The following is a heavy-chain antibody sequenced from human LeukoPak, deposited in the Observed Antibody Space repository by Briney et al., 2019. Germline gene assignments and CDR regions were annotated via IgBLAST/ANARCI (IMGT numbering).Heavy chain of an antibody. V-gene: IGHV5-51*06. Sequence: GESLKISCKGSGYSFTSYWIGWVRQMPGKGLEWMGIIYPGDSDTRYSPSFQGQVTISADKSISTAYLQWSSLKASDTAMYYCAKAGYCSSTSCYFGWFDPWGQGTLVTVSS. J-gene: IGHJ5*02. D-gene: IGHD2-2*01. CDR3: AKAGYCSSTSCYFGWFDP. CDR2: IYPGDSDT. CDR1: GYSFTSYW.